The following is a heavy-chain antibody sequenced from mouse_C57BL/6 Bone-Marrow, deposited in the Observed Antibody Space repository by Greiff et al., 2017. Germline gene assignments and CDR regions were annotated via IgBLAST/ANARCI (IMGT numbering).Heavy chain of an antibody. D-gene: IGHD4-1*01. V-gene: IGHV1-81*01. CDR3: ARENWDEGFAY. CDR1: GYTFTSYG. J-gene: IGHJ3*01. Sequence: VKLMESGAELARPGASVKLSCKASGYTFTSYGISWVKQRTGQGLEWIGEIYPRSGNTYYNEKFKGKATLTADKSSSTAYMELRSLTSEDSAVYFCARENWDEGFAYWGQGTLVTVSA. CDR2: IYPRSGNT.